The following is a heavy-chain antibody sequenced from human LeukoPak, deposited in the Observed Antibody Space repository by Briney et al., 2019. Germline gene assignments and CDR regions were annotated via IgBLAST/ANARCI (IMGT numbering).Heavy chain of an antibody. J-gene: IGHJ4*02. CDR3: ATSPRDGYNRLDN. Sequence: GGSLRLSCAASGFTFNNNPMHWVRRAPGKGLEWVAVISYDGSSKYDADSVKGRFTISRDNSKNTLYMQMNNLRAEDTAVYYCATSPRDGYNRLDNWGQGTLVTVSS. CDR1: GFTFNNNP. D-gene: IGHD5-24*01. CDR2: ISYDGSSK. V-gene: IGHV3-30-3*01.